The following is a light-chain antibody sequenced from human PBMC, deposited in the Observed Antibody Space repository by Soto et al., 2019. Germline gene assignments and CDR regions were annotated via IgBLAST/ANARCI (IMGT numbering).Light chain of an antibody. J-gene: IGKJ1*01. V-gene: IGKV2-28*01. Sequence: DIVMTQSPLSLPVTPGEPASISCRSSQSLLHSNGYNYLDWYLQKPGQSPQXLIYLASNRASGAPDRFSGSGSGTDFTLKISRVEAEDVGVYYCMQPLQSWTFGQGTKVDIK. CDR1: QSLLHSNGYNY. CDR2: LAS. CDR3: MQPLQSWT.